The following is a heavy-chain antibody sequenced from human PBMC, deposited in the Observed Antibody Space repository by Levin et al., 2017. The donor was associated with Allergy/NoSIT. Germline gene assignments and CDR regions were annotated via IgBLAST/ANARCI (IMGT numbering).Heavy chain of an antibody. V-gene: IGHV3-48*03. J-gene: IGHJ6*03. CDR1: GFTFSSYE. CDR2: ISSSGSTI. CDR3: ARCGDLGHYMDV. D-gene: IGHD3-10*01. Sequence: GGSLRLSCAASGFTFSSYEMNWVRQAPGKGLEWVSYISSSGSTIYYADSVKGRFTISRDNAKNSLYLQMNSLRAEDTAVYYCARCGDLGHYMDVWGKGTTVTVSS.